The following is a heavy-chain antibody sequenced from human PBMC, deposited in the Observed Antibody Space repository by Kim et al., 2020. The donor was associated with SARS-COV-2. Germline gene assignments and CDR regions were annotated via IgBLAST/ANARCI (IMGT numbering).Heavy chain of an antibody. D-gene: IGHD3-9*01. CDR3: ARETEVATAEAFDL. CDR2: INPSSGAT. CDR1: GYIFTDFL. V-gene: IGHV1-2*06. Sequence: ASVKVSCKASGYIFTDFLLHWVRQAPGQGLEWMGQINPSSGATKTAQKSQGRVTMTRDTSTSTAFMELSSLTSDDTAVYSCARETEVATAEAFDLWGRGT. J-gene: IGHJ2*01.